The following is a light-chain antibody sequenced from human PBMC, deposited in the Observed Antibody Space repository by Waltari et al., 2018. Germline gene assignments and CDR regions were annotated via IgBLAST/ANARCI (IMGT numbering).Light chain of an antibody. J-gene: IGKJ5*01. CDR1: QSVSSY. CDR2: EAS. Sequence: EIVLTQSPATLSLSPGERATLSRRVSQSVSSYFAWYQQNPGQALRLLSSEASHGSTGSPARFSGSGSGTDFTLTISSLEPEDFAVYYCQQRMNWPPITFGQGTRLEIK. V-gene: IGKV3-11*01. CDR3: QQRMNWPPIT.